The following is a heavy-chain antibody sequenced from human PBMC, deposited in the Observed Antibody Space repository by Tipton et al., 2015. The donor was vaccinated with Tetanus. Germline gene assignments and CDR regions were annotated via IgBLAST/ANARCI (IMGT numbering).Heavy chain of an antibody. V-gene: IGHV1-24*01. CDR1: GYTLTELS. Sequence: QLVQSGAEVKKPGASVKVSCKVSGYTLTELSMHWVRQAPGKGLEWMGGFDPEDGETIYAQKFQGRVTMTEDTSTDTAYMGLSSLRSEDTAVYYCATGATYYYDSSGYYGMDVWGQGTTVTVSS. CDR3: ATGATYYYDSSGYYGMDV. D-gene: IGHD3-22*01. CDR2: FDPEDGET. J-gene: IGHJ6*02.